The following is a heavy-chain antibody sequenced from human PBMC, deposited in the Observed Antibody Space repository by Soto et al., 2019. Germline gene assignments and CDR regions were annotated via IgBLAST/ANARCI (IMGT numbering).Heavy chain of an antibody. D-gene: IGHD5-12*01. CDR1: GGSISSSSYY. Sequence: SETLSLTCTVSGGSISSSSYYWGWIRQPPGKGLEWIGSIYYSGSTYYNPSLKSRVTISVDTSKNQFSLKLSSVTAADTAVYYCARHFKSGYDPAVMGYWGQGTLVTVSS. J-gene: IGHJ4*02. V-gene: IGHV4-39*01. CDR2: IYYSGST. CDR3: ARHFKSGYDPAVMGY.